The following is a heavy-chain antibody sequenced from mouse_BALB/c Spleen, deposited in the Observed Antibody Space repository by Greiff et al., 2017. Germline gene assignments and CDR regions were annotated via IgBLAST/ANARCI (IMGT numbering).Heavy chain of an antibody. J-gene: IGHJ2*01. CDR3: ARAGVGYGYFDY. V-gene: IGHV5-17*02. CDR2: ISSGSSTI. CDR1: GFTFSSFG. Sequence: EVQLVESGGGLVQPGGSRKLSCAASGFTFSSFGMHWVRQAPEKGLEWVAYISSGSSTIYYADTVKGRFTISRDNPKNTLFLQMSSLKSEDTAMYYCARAGVGYGYFDYWGQGTTLTVSS. D-gene: IGHD1-1*01.